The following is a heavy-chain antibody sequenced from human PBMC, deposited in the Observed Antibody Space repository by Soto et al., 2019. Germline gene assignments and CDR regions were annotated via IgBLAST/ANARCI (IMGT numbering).Heavy chain of an antibody. CDR1: GFTVSSNY. D-gene: IGHD3-22*01. Sequence: PGGSLRLSCAASGFTVSSNYMSWVRQAPGKGLEWVSVIYSGGSTYYADSVKGRFTISRDNSKNTLYLQMNSLRAEDTAVYYCARGPNYYDSSGYPRGVYYFDYWGQGTLVTVSS. CDR2: IYSGGST. CDR3: ARGPNYYDSSGYPRGVYYFDY. J-gene: IGHJ4*02. V-gene: IGHV3-53*01.